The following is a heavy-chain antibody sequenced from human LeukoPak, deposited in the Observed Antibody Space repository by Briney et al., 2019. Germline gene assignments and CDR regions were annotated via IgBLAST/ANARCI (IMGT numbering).Heavy chain of an antibody. CDR2: ISAYNGNT. CDR3: ARGAWWELLGGIRYYFDY. CDR1: GYTFTSYG. V-gene: IGHV1-18*01. Sequence: GASVKVSCKASGYTFTSYGISWVRQAPGQGLEWMGWISAYNGNTNYAQKLQGGVTMTTDTSTSTAYMELRSLRSDDTAVYYCARGAWWELLGGIRYYFDYWGQGTLVTVSS. J-gene: IGHJ4*02. D-gene: IGHD1-26*01.